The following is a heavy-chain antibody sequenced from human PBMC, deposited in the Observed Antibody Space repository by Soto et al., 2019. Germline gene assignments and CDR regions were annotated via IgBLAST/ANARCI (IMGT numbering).Heavy chain of an antibody. Sequence: GGSLRLSCAASGFTFSSYSMNWVRQAPGKGLEWVSYISSSSSTIYYADSVKGRFTISRDNAKNSLYLQMNSLRDEDTAVYYCASSARNDYGDYDYYYYGMDVWGQGTTVTVSS. CDR1: GFTFSSYS. CDR3: ASSARNDYGDYDYYYYGMDV. V-gene: IGHV3-48*02. J-gene: IGHJ6*02. CDR2: ISSSSSTI. D-gene: IGHD4-17*01.